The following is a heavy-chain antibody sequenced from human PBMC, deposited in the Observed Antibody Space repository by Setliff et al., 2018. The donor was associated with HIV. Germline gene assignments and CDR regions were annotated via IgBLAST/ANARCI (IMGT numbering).Heavy chain of an antibody. CDR2: IIPILGIA. J-gene: IGHJ6*03. D-gene: IGHD2-21*01. CDR3: ARLSIPAYYYMDV. CDR1: GGTFNRHA. V-gene: IGHV1-69*04. Sequence: SVKVSCKASGGTFNRHAISWLRQAPGQGLEWMGRIIPILGIANYAQKFQGRVTITADKSTSTAYMELRSLRSDDTAVYYCARLSIPAYYYMDVWGKGTAVTVSS.